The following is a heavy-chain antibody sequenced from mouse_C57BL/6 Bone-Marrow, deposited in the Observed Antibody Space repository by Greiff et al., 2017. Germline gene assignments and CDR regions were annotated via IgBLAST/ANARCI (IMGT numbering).Heavy chain of an antibody. CDR3: ATICGSISYCYAMYY. J-gene: IGHJ4*01. D-gene: IGHD1-1*01. CDR1: GYTFTSYW. Sequence: QVQLQQSGAELVKPGASVKLSCKASGYTFTSYWMHWVKQRPGRGLEWIGRIDPNSGGTKYNEKFKSKATLTVDKPSSTAYMQLISLTSEYSAVYYCATICGSISYCYAMYYWGQGTSVTVSS. CDR2: IDPNSGGT. V-gene: IGHV1-72*01.